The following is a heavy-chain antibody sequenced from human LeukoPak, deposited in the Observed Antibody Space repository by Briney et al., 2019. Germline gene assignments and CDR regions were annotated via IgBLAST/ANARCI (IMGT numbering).Heavy chain of an antibody. J-gene: IGHJ5*02. V-gene: IGHV4-39*01. CDR1: GGSISSSSYY. Sequence: SETLSLTCTVSGGSISSSSYYWGWIRQPPGKGLEWIGSIYYSGSTYYNPSLKSRVTISVHTSKNQFSLKLSSVTAADTAVYYCASAGVPAATNWFDPWGQGTLVTVSS. CDR3: ASAGVPAATNWFDP. CDR2: IYYSGST. D-gene: IGHD2-2*01.